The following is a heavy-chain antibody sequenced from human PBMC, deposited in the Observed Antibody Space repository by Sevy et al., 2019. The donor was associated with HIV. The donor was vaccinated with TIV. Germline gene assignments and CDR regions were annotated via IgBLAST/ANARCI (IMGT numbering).Heavy chain of an antibody. Sequence: GGSLRLSCAASGFTFDDYAMHWVRQAPGKGLEWVSGISWNSGSIGYADSVKIRLTISKDNAKNSLYLQMNSLRAEDTALYYCAKDQSGSYSNFDYWGQGTLVTVSS. CDR3: AKDQSGSYSNFDY. V-gene: IGHV3-9*01. J-gene: IGHJ4*02. CDR1: GFTFDDYA. CDR2: ISWNSGSI. D-gene: IGHD1-26*01.